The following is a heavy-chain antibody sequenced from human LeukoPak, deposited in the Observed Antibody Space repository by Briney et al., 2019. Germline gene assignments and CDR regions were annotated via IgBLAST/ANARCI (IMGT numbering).Heavy chain of an antibody. CDR2: IYYSGST. CDR3: ARSGVVPAAVVDY. CDR1: GGSISSGGYY. D-gene: IGHD2-2*01. V-gene: IGHV4-31*01. J-gene: IGHJ4*02. Sequence: PSQTLSLTCTVSGGSISSGGYYWSWIRRHPGKGLEWIGYIYYSGSTYYNPSLKSPVTISVDTSKNQFSLKLSSVTAADTAVYYCARSGVVPAAVVDYWGQGTLVTVSS.